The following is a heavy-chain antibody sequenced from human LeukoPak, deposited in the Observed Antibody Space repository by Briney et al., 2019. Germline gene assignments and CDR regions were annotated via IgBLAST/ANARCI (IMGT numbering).Heavy chain of an antibody. Sequence: SVKVSCKASEATFSSYAISWVRKAPGQGLEWMGRIIPILGIANYAQKFKGRVTITADKSSGRAYIELSSLRSEDTAVYYCARTRGITHLLDYWGQGTLVTVSS. D-gene: IGHD3-10*01. V-gene: IGHV1-69*04. CDR1: EATFSSYA. J-gene: IGHJ4*02. CDR3: ARTRGITHLLDY. CDR2: IIPILGIA.